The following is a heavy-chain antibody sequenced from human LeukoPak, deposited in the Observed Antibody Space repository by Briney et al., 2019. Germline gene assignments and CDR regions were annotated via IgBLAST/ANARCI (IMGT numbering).Heavy chain of an antibody. Sequence: SVKVSCKASGGTFSSYAINWVRQAPGQGLEWMGRIIPILGIANYAQKFQGRVTITADKSTSTAYMELSSLRSEDTAVYYCARDSGAVATMTESWFDRWGQGAMVTVSS. CDR1: GGTFSSYA. CDR3: ARDSGAVATMTESWFDR. CDR2: IIPILGIA. D-gene: IGHD5-24*01. V-gene: IGHV1-69*04. J-gene: IGHJ5*02.